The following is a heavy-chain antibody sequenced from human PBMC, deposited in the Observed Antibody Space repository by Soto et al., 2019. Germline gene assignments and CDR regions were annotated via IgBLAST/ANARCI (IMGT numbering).Heavy chain of an antibody. D-gene: IGHD2-8*01. CDR3: ARYNSYAIDY. J-gene: IGHJ4*02. CDR1: GTSISSYY. CDR2: IHYSGTT. Sequence: SETLSLTCTVSGTSISSYYWSWIWQPPGKGLEWIANIHYSGTTNYNPSLASRVTLSVDTSKNQFSLKMTSVTAADRAMYFCARYNSYAIDYWGRGTLVTVSS. V-gene: IGHV4-59*01.